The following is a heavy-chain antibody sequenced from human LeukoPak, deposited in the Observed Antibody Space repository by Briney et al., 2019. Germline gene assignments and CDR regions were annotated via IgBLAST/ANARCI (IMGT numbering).Heavy chain of an antibody. V-gene: IGHV3-30*04. D-gene: IGHD6-25*01. CDR3: ARGYRPYNSACLFAS. CDR2: ISYDGSYT. J-gene: IGHJ4*02. CDR1: GFTFSTYT. Sequence: GGSLRLSCAASGFTFSTYTMHWVRQAPGKGLEWVAVISYDGSYTYYAESVRGRFTFSRDDSKNTLYLQMNSLKPEDTAVYYCARGYRPYNSACLFASWGQGTLVTVSS.